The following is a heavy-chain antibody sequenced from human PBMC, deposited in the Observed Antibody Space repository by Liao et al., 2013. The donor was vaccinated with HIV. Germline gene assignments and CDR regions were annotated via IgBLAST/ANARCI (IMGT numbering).Heavy chain of an antibody. V-gene: IGHV4-59*06. CDR1: GGSISSYQ. CDR3: ARDLSWELLWVRAFDI. CDR2: IYYSGST. D-gene: IGHD1-26*01. Sequence: QVQLQESGPGLVKPSETLPLTCTVSGGSISSYQWNWIRQPAGKGLEWIGYIYYSGSTYYNPSLKSRVTISVDTSKNQFSLKLSSVTAADTAVYYCARDLSWELLWVRAFDIWGQGTMVTVSS. J-gene: IGHJ3*02.